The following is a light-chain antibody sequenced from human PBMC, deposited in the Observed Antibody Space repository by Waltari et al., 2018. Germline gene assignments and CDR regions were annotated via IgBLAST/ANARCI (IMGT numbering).Light chain of an antibody. V-gene: IGLV1-51*01. CDR1: SSNLGRNS. Sequence: QSMLTQPPSVSAAPGQKVTISCSGSSSNLGRNSVSWYHQLPGTAPKVRIYDNNKRPSGIPDRFSGSKSATSATLGITGLQTGDEADYYCGTWDSTLSAVVFGGGTKLTVL. CDR2: DNN. CDR3: GTWDSTLSAVV. J-gene: IGLJ3*02.